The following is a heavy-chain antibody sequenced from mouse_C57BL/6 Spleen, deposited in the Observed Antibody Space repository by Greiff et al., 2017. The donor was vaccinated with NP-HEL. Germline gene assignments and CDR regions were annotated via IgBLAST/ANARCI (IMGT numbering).Heavy chain of an antibody. J-gene: IGHJ2*01. V-gene: IGHV5-16*01. CDR3: ARDRDYGSSSFDY. CDR1: GFTFSDYY. Sequence: EVKLVESEGGLVQPGSSMKLSCTASGFTFSDYYMAWVRQVPEKGLEWVANINYDGSSTYYLDSLKSRFIISRDNAKNILYLQMSSLKSEDTATYYCARDRDYGSSSFDYRGQGTTLTVSS. D-gene: IGHD1-1*01. CDR2: INYDGSST.